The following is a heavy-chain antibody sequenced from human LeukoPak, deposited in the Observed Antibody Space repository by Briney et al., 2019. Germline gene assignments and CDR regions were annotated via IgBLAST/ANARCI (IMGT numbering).Heavy chain of an antibody. D-gene: IGHD2-2*01. Sequence: SETLCLTCTVSGGSISTYFWSWLRQPPGKGLEWIGYIYYSGSTNYNPSLKSRVTISVDPSKNQFSLKLSSVTAADTAVYYCARDATPKTYWGQGTLVTVSS. CDR1: GGSISTYF. J-gene: IGHJ4*02. CDR3: ARDATPKTY. CDR2: IYYSGST. V-gene: IGHV4-59*01.